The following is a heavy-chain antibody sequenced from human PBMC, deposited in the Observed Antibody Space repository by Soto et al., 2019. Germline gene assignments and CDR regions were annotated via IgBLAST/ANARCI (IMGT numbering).Heavy chain of an antibody. CDR1: GYTFTSYG. Sequence: GAPVKVSCKASGYTFTSYGISWVRQAPGQGLEWMGWISAYNGNTNYAQKLQGRVTMTTDTSTSAAYMELRSLRSDDTAVYYCARDHCSGGSCPGNYWGQGTLVTVSS. CDR2: ISAYNGNT. D-gene: IGHD2-15*01. V-gene: IGHV1-18*01. CDR3: ARDHCSGGSCPGNY. J-gene: IGHJ4*02.